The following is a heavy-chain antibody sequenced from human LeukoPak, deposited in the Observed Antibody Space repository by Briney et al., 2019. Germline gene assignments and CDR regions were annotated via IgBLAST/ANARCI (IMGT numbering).Heavy chain of an antibody. J-gene: IGHJ6*02. V-gene: IGHV3-20*04. CDR3: ARGGYYDSSGYYYGMDV. CDR1: GFTFDEYG. D-gene: IGHD3-22*01. CDR2: INWNGGST. Sequence: GGSLRLSCAASGFTFDEYGMSWVRQAPGKGLEWVSGINWNGGSTGYADSVKGRFIISRDNAKNSLYLQMNSLRAEDTALYYCARGGYYDSSGYYYGMDVWGQGTAVTVSS.